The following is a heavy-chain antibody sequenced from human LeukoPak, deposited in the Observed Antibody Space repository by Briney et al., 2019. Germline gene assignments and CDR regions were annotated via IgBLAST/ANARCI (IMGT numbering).Heavy chain of an antibody. J-gene: IGHJ4*02. CDR1: GFTLSGYA. Sequence: PGGTLRLSCAASGFTLSGYAMSWVRQAPGEGLEWVSSIGGSAGSTYYADSVKGRFTISRDNSKNTLYLQMNSLRAEDTAVYYCAKYGSGTYYYYFDYWGQGTLVTVSS. CDR2: IGGSAGST. D-gene: IGHD3-10*01. V-gene: IGHV3-23*01. CDR3: AKYGSGTYYYYFDY.